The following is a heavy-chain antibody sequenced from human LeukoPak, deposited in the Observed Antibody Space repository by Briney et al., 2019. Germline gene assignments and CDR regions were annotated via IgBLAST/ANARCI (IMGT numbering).Heavy chain of an antibody. CDR2: IKQDGSEK. CDR1: GFTFSSYA. Sequence: GGSLRLSCAASGFTFSSYAMSWVRQAPGKGLEWVANIKQDGSEKSYVESVRGRFTISRDNAKNSLYLQLNSLRAEDTALYYCARDNPPDYWGQGTLVTVSS. CDR3: ARDNPPDY. V-gene: IGHV3-7*03. J-gene: IGHJ4*02.